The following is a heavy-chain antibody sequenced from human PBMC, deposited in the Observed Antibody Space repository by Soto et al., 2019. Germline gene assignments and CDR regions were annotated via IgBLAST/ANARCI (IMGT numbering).Heavy chain of an antibody. CDR2: INAGNGNT. D-gene: IGHD4-17*01. CDR3: ARDIRYGGGMDV. Sequence: QVQLVQSGAEVKKPGASVKVSCKASGYTFTSYAMHWVRQAPGQRLEWMGWINAGNGNTKYSQKFQGRVTITRDTSASTAYMELSSLRSEDTAVYYCARDIRYGGGMDVWGQGTTVTVSS. V-gene: IGHV1-3*01. CDR1: GYTFTSYA. J-gene: IGHJ6*02.